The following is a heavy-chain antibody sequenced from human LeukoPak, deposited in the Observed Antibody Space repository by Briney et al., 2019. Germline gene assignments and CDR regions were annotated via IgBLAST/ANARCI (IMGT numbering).Heavy chain of an antibody. V-gene: IGHV4-59*08. CDR3: ARGYSYGFGAFDI. J-gene: IGHJ3*02. D-gene: IGHD5-18*01. Sequence: SETLSLTCTVSGGSTSNDYWSWIRQTPGKGLEWIGYIYSSGSTNYNPFLKSRVTISGDTSKNQFSLKLRSVTAADTAVYFCARGYSYGFGAFDIWGQGTMVTVSS. CDR2: IYSSGST. CDR1: GGSTSNDY.